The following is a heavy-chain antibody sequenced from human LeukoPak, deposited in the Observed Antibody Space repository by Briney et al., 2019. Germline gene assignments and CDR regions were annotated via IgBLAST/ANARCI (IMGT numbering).Heavy chain of an antibody. CDR2: MNPNSGNT. CDR1: GYTFTSYD. V-gene: IGHV1-8*01. CDR3: ARASGDYGVYYFDY. D-gene: IGHD4-17*01. J-gene: IGHJ4*02. Sequence: ASVKVSCKASGYTFTSYDINWVRQAIGQGLEWMGWMNPNSGNTGYAQKFQGRVTMTRNTSISTAYMELSSLRSEDTAVYYCARASGDYGVYYFDYWGQGTLVTVSS.